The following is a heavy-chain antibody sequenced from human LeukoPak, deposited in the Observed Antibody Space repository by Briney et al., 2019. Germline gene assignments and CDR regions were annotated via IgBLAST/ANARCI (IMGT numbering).Heavy chain of an antibody. CDR1: GYTFTSYD. D-gene: IGHD2-2*01. Sequence: GASVKVSCKASGYTFTSYDINWVRQATGQGLEWMGWMNPNSGNIGYAQKFQGRVTMTRNTSISTAYMELSSLRSEDTAVYYCARGWGFEDIVVVPAAPYYYGMDVWGQGTTVTVSS. CDR3: ARGWGFEDIVVVPAAPYYYGMDV. V-gene: IGHV1-8*01. CDR2: MNPNSGNI. J-gene: IGHJ6*02.